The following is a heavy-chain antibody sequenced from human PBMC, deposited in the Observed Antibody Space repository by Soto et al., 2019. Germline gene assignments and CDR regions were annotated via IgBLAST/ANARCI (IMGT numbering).Heavy chain of an antibody. CDR3: TTDWASMITFGGVPGYYYGMDV. J-gene: IGHJ6*02. CDR2: IKSKTDGGTT. CDR1: GFTFSNAW. Sequence: GGSLRLSCAASGFTFSNAWMNWVRQAPGKGLEWVGRIKSKTDGGTTDYAAPVKGRFTISRDDSKNTLYLQMNSLKTEDTAVYYCTTDWASMITFGGVPGYYYGMDVWGQGTTVTVSS. V-gene: IGHV3-15*07. D-gene: IGHD3-16*01.